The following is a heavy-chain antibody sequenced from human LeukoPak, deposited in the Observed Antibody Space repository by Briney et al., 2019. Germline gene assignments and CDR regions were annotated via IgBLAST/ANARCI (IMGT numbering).Heavy chain of an antibody. Sequence: SETLSLTCTVSGGPISSYYWSWIRQPPGKGLEWIGYIYYSGSTNYNPSLKSRVTISVDTSKNQFSLKLSSVTAADTAVYYCARGREQWPNYYYGMDVWGQGTTVTVSS. CDR2: IYYSGST. D-gene: IGHD6-19*01. V-gene: IGHV4-59*01. CDR3: ARGREQWPNYYYGMDV. J-gene: IGHJ6*02. CDR1: GGPISSYY.